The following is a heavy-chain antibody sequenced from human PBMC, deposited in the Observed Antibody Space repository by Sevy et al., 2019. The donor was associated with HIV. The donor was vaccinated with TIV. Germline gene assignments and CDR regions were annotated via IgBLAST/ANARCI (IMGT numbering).Heavy chain of an antibody. D-gene: IGHD6-13*01. CDR1: GFAFSSHA. J-gene: IGHJ4*01. CDR3: ARDGGYSIKWYPLY. Sequence: GGSLRLSCAASGFAFSSHAMHWVRQAPGKGLEWVAVISYEGTETFYAASAEGRFTISRDNSKNKLSLQINSLRPEDTAVYYCARDGGYSIKWYPLYWGHGTLVTVSS. CDR2: ISYEGTET. V-gene: IGHV3-30-3*01.